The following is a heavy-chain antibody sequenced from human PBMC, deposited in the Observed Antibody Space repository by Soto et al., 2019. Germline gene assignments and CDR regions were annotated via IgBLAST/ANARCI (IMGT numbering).Heavy chain of an antibody. D-gene: IGHD4-17*01. CDR3: ARGFYGDYRFDY. Sequence: SETLSLTCTVSGGSISSYYWSWNRQPPGKGLEWIGYTYYSGSTNYNPSLKSRVTISVDTSKNQFSLKLSSVTAADTAVYYCARGFYGDYRFDYWGQGTLVTVSS. CDR2: TYYSGST. J-gene: IGHJ4*02. V-gene: IGHV4-59*01. CDR1: GGSISSYY.